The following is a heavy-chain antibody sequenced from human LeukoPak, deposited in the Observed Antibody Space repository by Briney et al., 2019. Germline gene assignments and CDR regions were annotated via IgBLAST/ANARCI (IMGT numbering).Heavy chain of an antibody. V-gene: IGHV3-23*01. D-gene: IGHD1-26*01. J-gene: IGHJ3*02. CDR1: GFTFSNYW. CDR2: IGGSGSGGKT. Sequence: GGSLRLSCVASGFTFSNYWMSWVRQAPGKGLEWISSIGGSGSGGKTYYADSVKGRFTISRDNSKNTLYLQMNSLRAEDTAVYHCGKNRYSGSLSPFDIWGQGTMVTVSS. CDR3: GKNRYSGSLSPFDI.